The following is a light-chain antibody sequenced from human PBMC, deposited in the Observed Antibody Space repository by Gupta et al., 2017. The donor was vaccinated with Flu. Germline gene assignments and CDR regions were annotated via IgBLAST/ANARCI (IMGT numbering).Light chain of an antibody. J-gene: IGLJ3*02. V-gene: IGLV2-14*01. CDR1: SRDVGCYNY. CDR3: SSYTSSNSVE. Sequence: QSALTQPASVSGSPGQSITIFCAGTSRDVGCYNYVSWYQPHPGKAPKLMIYEVINRPSGVSNRFSGSKSGNTASLTISGLQAEDEADYYCSSYTSSNSVEFGGGTKLTVL. CDR2: EVI.